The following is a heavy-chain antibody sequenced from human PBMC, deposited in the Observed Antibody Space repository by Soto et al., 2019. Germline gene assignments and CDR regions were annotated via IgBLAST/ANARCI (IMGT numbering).Heavy chain of an antibody. V-gene: IGHV2-5*02. CDR2: SYWDDDR. CDR3: VRTYYDFWSGSPSNSWFDF. J-gene: IGHJ5*01. Sequence: QITLKESGPTLVKPTQTLTLTCTFSGFSLSSSGVGVGWIRQPPGKALEWLAVSYWDDDRRYSPSLKSRPTITKDTSKNQVVLTMTNMGPVDTATYYCVRTYYDFWSGSPSNSWFDFWGQGTLVTVSS. D-gene: IGHD3-3*01. CDR1: GFSLSSSGVG.